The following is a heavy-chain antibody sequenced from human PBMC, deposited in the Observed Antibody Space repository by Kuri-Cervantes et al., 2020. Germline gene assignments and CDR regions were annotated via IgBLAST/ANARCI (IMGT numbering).Heavy chain of an antibody. CDR3: VRGGDPEPFDY. V-gene: IGHV3-13*01. CDR2: IGKGGET. CDR1: GFTFRTYD. J-gene: IGHJ4*02. Sequence: GESLKISCAASGFTFRTYDMHWVRQGSGKGLEWVSGIGKGGETFYAGSVKGRFTTSREDAKNSLYLQLNSLRVEDTALYYCVRGGDPEPFDYWGQGSLVTVSS. D-gene: IGHD3-16*01.